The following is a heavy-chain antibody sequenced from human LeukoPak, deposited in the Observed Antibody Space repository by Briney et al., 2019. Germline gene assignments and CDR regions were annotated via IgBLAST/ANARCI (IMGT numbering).Heavy chain of an antibody. CDR1: GYTFTSYG. CDR3: ARDLTDYYDSSGSQIFQY. V-gene: IGHV7-4-1*02. D-gene: IGHD3-22*01. Sequence: ASVKVSCKASGYTFTSYGISWVRQAPGQGLEWMGWINTNTGNPTYAQGFTGRFVFSLDTSVSTAYLQISSLKAEDTAVYYCARDLTDYYDSSGSQIFQYWGQGTLVTVSS. J-gene: IGHJ1*01. CDR2: INTNTGNP.